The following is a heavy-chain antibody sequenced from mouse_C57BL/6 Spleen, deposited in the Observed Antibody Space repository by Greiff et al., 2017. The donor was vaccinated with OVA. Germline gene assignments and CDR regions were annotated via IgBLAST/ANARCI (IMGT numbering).Heavy chain of an antibody. V-gene: IGHV1-26*01. CDR3: ARDYYGSSYGY. CDR2: INPNNGGT. Sequence: EVQLQQSGPELVKPGASVKLSCKASGYTFTDYYMNWVKQSHGKSLEWIGDINPNNGGTSYNQKFKGKATLTVDKSSSTAYMELRSLTSEDSAVYYCARDYYGSSYGYWGQGTTLTVSS. CDR1: GYTFTDYY. J-gene: IGHJ2*01. D-gene: IGHD1-1*01.